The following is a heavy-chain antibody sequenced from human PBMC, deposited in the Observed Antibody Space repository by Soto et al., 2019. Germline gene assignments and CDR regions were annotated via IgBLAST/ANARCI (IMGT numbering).Heavy chain of an antibody. CDR3: ARYCGGDCLYYYYGMDV. Sequence: SLTCTVSGGSISSGGYYWSWIRQHPGKGLEWIGYIYYSGSTYYNPSLKSRVTISVDTSKNQFSLKLSSVTAADTAVYYCARYCGGDCLYYYYGMDVWGQGTTVTVSS. D-gene: IGHD2-21*02. J-gene: IGHJ6*02. V-gene: IGHV4-31*03. CDR1: GGSISSGGYY. CDR2: IYYSGST.